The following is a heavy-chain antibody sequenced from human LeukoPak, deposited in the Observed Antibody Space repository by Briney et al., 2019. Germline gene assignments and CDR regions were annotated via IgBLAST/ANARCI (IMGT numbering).Heavy chain of an antibody. J-gene: IGHJ4*02. CDR2: IDHSGRT. CDR3: AAPASGNKDGFDY. Sequence: SETLSLTCAVDSGGSSGYYWTWIRQPPGKGLEWIGEIDHSGRTNYNPPLAKRVTISADMSKNHFSLKLNSVTAADTAVYYCAAPASGNKDGFDYWGQGTLVGVSS. D-gene: IGHD5-12*01. V-gene: IGHV4-34*01. CDR1: SGGSSGYY.